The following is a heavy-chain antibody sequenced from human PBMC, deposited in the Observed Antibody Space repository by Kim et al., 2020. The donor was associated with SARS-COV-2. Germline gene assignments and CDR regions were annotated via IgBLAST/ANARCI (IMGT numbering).Heavy chain of an antibody. Sequence: YNPSLKSRVTISVDTSKNQFSLKLSSVTAADTAVYYCARLESSGWYYFDYWGQGTLVTVSS. V-gene: IGHV4-39*01. J-gene: IGHJ4*02. CDR3: ARLESSGWYYFDY. D-gene: IGHD6-19*01.